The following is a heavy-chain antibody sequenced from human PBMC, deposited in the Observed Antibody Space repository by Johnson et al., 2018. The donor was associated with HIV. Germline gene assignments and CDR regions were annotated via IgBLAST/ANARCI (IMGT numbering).Heavy chain of an antibody. J-gene: IGHJ3*02. V-gene: IGHV3-20*04. CDR1: GFTFNDYG. Sequence: VQLVESGGGVVRPGGSLRLSCAASGFTFNDYGMSWVRQAPGKGLEWVSGINWNGSGTGYADSVKGQFTISRDNAKNSLYLQMNSLRVDDTALYYCASIDPSVAFDIWGQGTMVIVSS. CDR2: INWNGSGT. CDR3: ASIDPSVAFDI.